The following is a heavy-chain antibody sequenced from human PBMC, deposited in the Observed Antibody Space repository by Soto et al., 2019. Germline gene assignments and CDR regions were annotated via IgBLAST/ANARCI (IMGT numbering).Heavy chain of an antibody. CDR1: GYTFTSYG. D-gene: IGHD6-13*01. J-gene: IGHJ6*02. Sequence: ASVKVSCKASGYTFTSYGISWVRQAPGQGLEWMGWISAYNGNTNYAQKLQGRVTMTTDTSTSTAYMELRSLRSDDTAVYYCARDLPWYSSSWYLDYHYYGMDVWGQGTTVTVSS. CDR2: ISAYNGNT. CDR3: ARDLPWYSSSWYLDYHYYGMDV. V-gene: IGHV1-18*04.